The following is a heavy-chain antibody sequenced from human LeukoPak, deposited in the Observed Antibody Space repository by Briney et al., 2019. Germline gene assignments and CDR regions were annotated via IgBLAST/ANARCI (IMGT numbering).Heavy chain of an antibody. CDR3: ARALPYSSSWYVDY. J-gene: IGHJ4*02. V-gene: IGHV1-8*01. D-gene: IGHD6-13*01. CDR1: GYTFTSYD. Sequence: GASVKVSCKASGYTFTSYDINWVRQATGQGLEWMGWMNPNSGNTGYAQKFQGRVTMTRNTSISTAYMELSSLRSDDTAVYYCARALPYSSSWYVDYWGQGTLVTVSS. CDR2: MNPNSGNT.